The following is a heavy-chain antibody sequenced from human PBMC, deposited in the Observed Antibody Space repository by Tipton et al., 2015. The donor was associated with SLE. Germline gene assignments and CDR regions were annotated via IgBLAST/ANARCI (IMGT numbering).Heavy chain of an antibody. CDR1: GFTFSSYA. CDR3: AKDVIAAAGTWYFDY. V-gene: IGHV3-23*01. D-gene: IGHD6-13*01. J-gene: IGHJ4*02. Sequence: SLRLSCAASGFTFSSYAMSWVRQAPGKGLEWVSAISGSGGSTYYADSVKGRFTISRDNSKNTLYLQMNSLRAEETAVYYCAKDVIAAAGTWYFDYWGQGTLVTVSS. CDR2: ISGSGGST.